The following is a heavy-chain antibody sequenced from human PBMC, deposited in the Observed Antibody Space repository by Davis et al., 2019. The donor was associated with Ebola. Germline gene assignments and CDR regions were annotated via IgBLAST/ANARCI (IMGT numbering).Heavy chain of an antibody. Sequence: PSETLSLTCAVYGGSFSGYYWSWIRQPPGKGLAWIGEINHSGSTNYNPSLKSRVTISVDTSKNQFSLKLSSVTAADTAVYYCARVGKGYCSSTSCYTGRYYYYGMDVWGQGTTVTVSS. CDR1: GGSFSGYY. D-gene: IGHD2-2*02. J-gene: IGHJ6*02. CDR2: INHSGST. V-gene: IGHV4-34*01. CDR3: ARVGKGYCSSTSCYTGRYYYYGMDV.